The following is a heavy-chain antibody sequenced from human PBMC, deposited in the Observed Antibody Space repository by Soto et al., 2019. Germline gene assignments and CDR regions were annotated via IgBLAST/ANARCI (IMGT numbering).Heavy chain of an antibody. V-gene: IGHV4-59*08. Sequence: QVQLQESGPGLAKPSETLSLTCTVSGGSISTYYWSWIRQPPGKGLEWIGYISYSGSTNYNPALKSRVTISVDTSKNQFSLKLSSVTAADTAAYYCARGGWRHIDNWGQGTLVTVSS. CDR1: GGSISTYY. D-gene: IGHD3-3*01. CDR2: ISYSGST. CDR3: ARGGWRHIDN. J-gene: IGHJ4*02.